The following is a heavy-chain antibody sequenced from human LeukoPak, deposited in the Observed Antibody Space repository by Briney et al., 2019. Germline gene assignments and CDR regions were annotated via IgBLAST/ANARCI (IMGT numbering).Heavy chain of an antibody. D-gene: IGHD6-19*01. CDR2: IRYDGSNK. V-gene: IGHV3-30*02. CDR1: GFTFSSYG. CDR3: AREVAVASNWFDP. J-gene: IGHJ5*02. Sequence: QSGGSLRLSCAASGFTFSSYGMHWVRQAPGKGLEWVAFIRYDGSNKYYADSVKGRFTISRDNSKNTLYLQMNSLRAEDTAVYYCAREVAVASNWFDPWGQGTLVTVSS.